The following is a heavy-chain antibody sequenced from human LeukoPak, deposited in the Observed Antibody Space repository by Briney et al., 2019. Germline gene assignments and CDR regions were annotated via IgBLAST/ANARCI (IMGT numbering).Heavy chain of an antibody. V-gene: IGHV3-53*01. Sequence: GGSLRLSCAASGFTVSSNYMSWVRQAPGKGLEWVSVIYSGGSTYYADSVKGRFTISRDNAKNSLYLQMNSLRAEDTAVYYCARTYCGGDCYRAEYFQHWGQGTLVTVSS. CDR3: ARTYCGGDCYRAEYFQH. D-gene: IGHD2-21*02. J-gene: IGHJ1*01. CDR2: IYSGGST. CDR1: GFTVSSNY.